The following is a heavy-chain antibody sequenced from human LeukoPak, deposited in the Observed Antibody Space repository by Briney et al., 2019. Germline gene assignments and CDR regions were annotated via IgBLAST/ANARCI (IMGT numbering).Heavy chain of an antibody. CDR1: GFTFSSYA. CDR3: ARRPIKYYYYGMDV. V-gene: IGHV3-23*01. CDR2: ISGSGGST. Sequence: GGSLRLSCAASGFTFSSYAMSWVRQAPGKGLEWVSAISGSGGSTYYADSVKGRFTISRDNSKNTLYLQMNSLRAEDTAVYYCARRPIKYYYYGMDVWGQGTTVTVSS. J-gene: IGHJ6*02.